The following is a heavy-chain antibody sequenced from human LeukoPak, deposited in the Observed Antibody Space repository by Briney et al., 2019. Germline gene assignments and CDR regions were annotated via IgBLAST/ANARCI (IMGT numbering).Heavy chain of an antibody. V-gene: IGHV3-7*01. D-gene: IGHD1-14*01. J-gene: IGHJ4*02. Sequence: GGSLRLSCAASGFSFSTYWMSWVRQAPGPGKGLEWVANIKQDGSEEHYVDSVKGRFTIARDNAKNSLYLQMNSLRVEDTAVYYCARDKITGPSTLDSWGQGTLVTVSS. CDR2: IKQDGSEE. CDR1: GFSFSTYW. CDR3: ARDKITGPSTLDS.